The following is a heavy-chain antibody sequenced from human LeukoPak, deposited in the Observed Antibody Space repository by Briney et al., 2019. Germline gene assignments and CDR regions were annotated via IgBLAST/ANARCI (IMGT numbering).Heavy chain of an antibody. Sequence: GGSLRLSCAASEFIFSNYWMTWVRQAPGKGLEWVANIKQDGFEKYYADSVKGRFTIARDNRKKLVCLQMNRLRVEDTAVYHCAGGNAMDVWGQGTTVTVSS. D-gene: IGHD1-26*01. V-gene: IGHV3-7*02. CDR2: IKQDGFEK. CDR1: EFIFSNYW. J-gene: IGHJ6*02. CDR3: AGGNAMDV.